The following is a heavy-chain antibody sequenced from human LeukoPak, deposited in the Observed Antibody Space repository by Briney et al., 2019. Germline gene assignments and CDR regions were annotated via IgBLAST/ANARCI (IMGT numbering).Heavy chain of an antibody. J-gene: IGHJ2*01. CDR1: GFTFSSYA. V-gene: IGHV3-23*01. CDR3: AKEGRDSGGYYYWYFDL. D-gene: IGHD3-22*01. CDR2: ISGSGGST. Sequence: GGSLRLSCAASGFTFSSYAMSWVRQAPGKGLEWVSAISGSGGSTYYADSVKGRFTIPRDNSKNTLYLQMNSLRAEDTAVYYCAKEGRDSGGYYYWYFDLWGRGTLVTVSS.